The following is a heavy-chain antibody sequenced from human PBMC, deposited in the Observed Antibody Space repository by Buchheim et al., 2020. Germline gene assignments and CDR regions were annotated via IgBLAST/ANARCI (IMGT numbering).Heavy chain of an antibody. J-gene: IGHJ4*02. CDR1: GGTFSSYT. CDR2: IIPNLGIA. Sequence: QVQLVQSGAEVKKPGSSVKVSCKASGGTFSSYTISWVRQAPGQGLEWMGRIIPNLGIANYAQKFQGRVTITADKSISTAYIELSSLRSEDTTVYYYARDKEWELQPYYFDYWGQGTL. D-gene: IGHD1-26*01. CDR3: ARDKEWELQPYYFDY. V-gene: IGHV1-69*08.